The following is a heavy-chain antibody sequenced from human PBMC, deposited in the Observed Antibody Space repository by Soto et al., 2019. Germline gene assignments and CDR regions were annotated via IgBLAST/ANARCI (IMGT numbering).Heavy chain of an antibody. V-gene: IGHV3-7*04. J-gene: IGHJ3*02. CDR2: IKQDGSEK. CDR1: EFSFSTYW. D-gene: IGHD3-16*01. CDR3: VRSRGGPGAFDI. Sequence: EVQLVESGGGLVQPGGSLRLSCEASEFSFSTYWMNWVRQAPGKGLEWVANIKQDGSEKYYVDAVKGRFTISRDNAKKSVYRQMNRRRVEDTAVYYCVRSRGGPGAFDIWGQGTMVTVSS.